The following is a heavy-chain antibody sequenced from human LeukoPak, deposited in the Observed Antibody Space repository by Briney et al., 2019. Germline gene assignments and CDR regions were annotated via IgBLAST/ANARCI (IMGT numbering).Heavy chain of an antibody. CDR2: IKSKTDGWTT. D-gene: IGHD3-10*01. Sequence: GGSLRLSCAASGFTFSNAWMSWVRQAPGKGLEWVGRIKSKTDGWTTDYDAHVKGRFTISRDDSKNTPYLQMNSLKTEDTAVYYCTTDLWFGELLLTNDYWGQGTLVTVSS. J-gene: IGHJ4*02. V-gene: IGHV3-15*01. CDR3: TTDLWFGELLLTNDY. CDR1: GFTFSNAW.